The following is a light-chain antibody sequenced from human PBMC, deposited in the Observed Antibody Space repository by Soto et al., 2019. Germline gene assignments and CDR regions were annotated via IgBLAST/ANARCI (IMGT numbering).Light chain of an antibody. V-gene: IGKV1-5*03. Sequence: GDRVTITCRASQSISDSLAWYQQKPGKAPKLLIYEASTLKSGVPSRFSGSRSGTEYTLTISSLQPDDFAIYYCQQYNGYWTFGQGTQVEIK. CDR1: QSISDS. J-gene: IGKJ1*01. CDR3: QQYNGYWT. CDR2: EAS.